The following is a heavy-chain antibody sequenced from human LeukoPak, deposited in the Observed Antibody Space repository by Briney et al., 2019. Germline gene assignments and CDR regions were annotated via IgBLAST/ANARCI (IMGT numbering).Heavy chain of an antibody. CDR1: GFTFSNYA. J-gene: IGHJ4*02. CDR3: ARGAPYCSGGSCMYYFDY. CDR2: ISSSSSYI. V-gene: IGHV3-21*01. D-gene: IGHD2-15*01. Sequence: GESLKISCAPSGFTFSNYAMSWVRQAPGKGLEWVSSISSSSSYIYYADSVKGRFTISRDNAKNSLYLQMNSLRAEDTAVYYCARGAPYCSGGSCMYYFDYWGQGTLVTVSS.